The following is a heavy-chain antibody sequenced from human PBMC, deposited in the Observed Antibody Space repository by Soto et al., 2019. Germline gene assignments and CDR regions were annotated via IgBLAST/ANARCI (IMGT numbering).Heavy chain of an antibody. Sequence: ASVKVSRKASGYTFTSYGISWVRQAPGQGLEWMGWISAYNGNTNYAQKLQGRVTMTTDTSTSTAYMELRSLRSDDTAVYYCARCGYCTNGVCYPGAFDIWGQGTMVTV. J-gene: IGHJ3*02. V-gene: IGHV1-18*01. CDR2: ISAYNGNT. D-gene: IGHD2-8*01. CDR3: ARCGYCTNGVCYPGAFDI. CDR1: GYTFTSYG.